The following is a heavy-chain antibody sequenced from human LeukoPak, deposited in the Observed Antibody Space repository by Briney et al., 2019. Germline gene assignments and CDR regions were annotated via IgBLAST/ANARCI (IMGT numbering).Heavy chain of an antibody. CDR1: GGSFSNYA. D-gene: IGHD3-22*01. CDR3: ARGPPYYYDSSGYYYVEY. V-gene: IGHV1-69*04. J-gene: IGHJ4*02. Sequence: ASVKVSCKASGGSFSNYAFSWVRQAPGQGLEWMGRITPIVDIATYIQKFQGRVTITANKSTSTAYMELSSLRSEDTAVYYCARGPPYYYDSSGYYYVEYWGQGTLVTVSS. CDR2: ITPIVDIA.